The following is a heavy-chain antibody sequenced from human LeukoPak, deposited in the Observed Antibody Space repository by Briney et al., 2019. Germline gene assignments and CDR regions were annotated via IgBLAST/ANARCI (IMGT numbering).Heavy chain of an antibody. Sequence: SGGSLRLSCAASGFTFSSYAMHWVRQAPGKGLEWVAVISYDGSNKYYADSVKGRFTISRDNSKNTLYLQMNSLRAEDTAVYYCARDFASDRKKFGELSPWGQGTLVTVSS. CDR2: ISYDGSNK. CDR3: ARDFASDRKKFGELSP. CDR1: GFTFSSYA. J-gene: IGHJ5*02. D-gene: IGHD3-10*01. V-gene: IGHV3-30-3*01.